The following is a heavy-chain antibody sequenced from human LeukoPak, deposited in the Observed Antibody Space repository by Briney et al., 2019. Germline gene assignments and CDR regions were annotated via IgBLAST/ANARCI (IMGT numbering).Heavy chain of an antibody. J-gene: IGHJ4*02. CDR1: GGTFSSYA. D-gene: IGHD3-22*01. CDR3: RYYDSSGYLPLY. CDR2: IIPIFGTA. V-gene: IGHV1-69*06. Sequence: GASVKVSCKASGGTFSSYAISWVRQAPGQGLEWMGGIIPIFGTANYAQKFQGRVTITADKSTSTAYMELSSLRSEDTAVYYCRYYDSSGYLPLYWGQGTLVTVSS.